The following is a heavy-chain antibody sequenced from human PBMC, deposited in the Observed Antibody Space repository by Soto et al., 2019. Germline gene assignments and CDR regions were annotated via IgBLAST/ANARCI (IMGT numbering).Heavy chain of an antibody. Sequence: QVQPVESGGGLVKPGGSLRLSCAASGFTFSDYYMSWIRQAPGKGLEWVSYISSRSSTIFYADSVKGRFTISRDNVKNSLYLQINSLRAEDTAVHYCASGTNGAFFVYWGQGILVTVSS. D-gene: IGHD2-8*01. V-gene: IGHV3-11*01. CDR3: ASGTNGAFFVY. J-gene: IGHJ4*02. CDR2: ISSRSSTI. CDR1: GFTFSDYY.